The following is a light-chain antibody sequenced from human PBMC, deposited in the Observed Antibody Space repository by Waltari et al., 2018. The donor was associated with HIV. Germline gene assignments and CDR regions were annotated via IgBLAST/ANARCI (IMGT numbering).Light chain of an antibody. Sequence: EIVLTQSPGTLSLSPGERATLSCRASQSVSRNYLVWYQQKRGQAPRLLLYGASRRATGIPDRFSGSGSGTDFTLTISRLEPEDFAMYYCQQYGGSPMYTFGQGTKLEIK. CDR2: GAS. CDR3: QQYGGSPMYT. V-gene: IGKV3-20*01. CDR1: QSVSRNY. J-gene: IGKJ2*01.